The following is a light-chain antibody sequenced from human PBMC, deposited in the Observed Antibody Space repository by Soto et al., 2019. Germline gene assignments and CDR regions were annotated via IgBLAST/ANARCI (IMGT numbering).Light chain of an antibody. Sequence: DIQMTQSPSSLSASVGDSVTITCRASRSISNYLNCYQQKSGKVPRLLIYTASSLQPGVPSRFSGTGTGTAFTLTITSLQPEDSATYYCQQSYSVPRFGPGTRV. CDR3: QQSYSVPR. V-gene: IGKV1-39*01. CDR1: RSISNY. CDR2: TAS. J-gene: IGKJ1*01.